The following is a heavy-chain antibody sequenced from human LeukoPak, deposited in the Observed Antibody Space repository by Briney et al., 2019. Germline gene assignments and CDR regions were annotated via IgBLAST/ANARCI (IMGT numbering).Heavy chain of an antibody. CDR1: GFTFSSYA. J-gene: IGHJ4*02. D-gene: IGHD1-26*01. CDR3: ARDGSGSQDFLPFDI. CDR2: IYSSGST. V-gene: IGHV3-53*01. Sequence: PGGSLRLSCAASGFTFSSYAMSWVRQAPGKGLEWVSYIYSSGSTYYAHSLKGRVTISIDKSKNTLYLQMNSLRAADTAVYYCARDGSGSQDFLPFDIWGQGTLVTVSS.